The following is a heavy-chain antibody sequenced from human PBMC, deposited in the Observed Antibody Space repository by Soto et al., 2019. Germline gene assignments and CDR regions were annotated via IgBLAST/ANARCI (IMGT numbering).Heavy chain of an antibody. V-gene: IGHV3-33*01. CDR2: IWYDGSNK. Sequence: GGSLRLSCAASGFTFSSYGMHWVRQAPGKGLEWVAVIWYDGSNKYYADSVKGRFTISRDNSKNTLYLQMNSLRAEDTAVYYCARVGRAYCTNGVCYGYYYGMDVWGQGTTVTVSS. CDR1: GFTFSSYG. J-gene: IGHJ6*02. D-gene: IGHD2-8*01. CDR3: ARVGRAYCTNGVCYGYYYGMDV.